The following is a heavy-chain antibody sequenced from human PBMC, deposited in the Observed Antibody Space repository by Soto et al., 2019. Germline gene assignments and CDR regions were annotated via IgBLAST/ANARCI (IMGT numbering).Heavy chain of an antibody. Sequence: PGGSLRLSCAASGFTFSSYGMHWVRQAPGKGLEWVAVISYDGSNKYYADSVKGRFTISRDNSKNTLYLQMNSLRAEDTAVYYCEKTSPSSSPFDYWGQGTLVTVSS. CDR2: ISYDGSNK. CDR3: EKTSPSSSPFDY. V-gene: IGHV3-30*18. J-gene: IGHJ4*02. CDR1: GFTFSSYG. D-gene: IGHD6-6*01.